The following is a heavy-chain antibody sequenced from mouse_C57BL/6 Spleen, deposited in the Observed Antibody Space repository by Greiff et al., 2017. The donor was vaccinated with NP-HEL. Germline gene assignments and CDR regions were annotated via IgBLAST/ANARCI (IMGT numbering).Heavy chain of an antibody. Sequence: EVKLMESGPGLVKPSQSLSLTCSVTGYSITSGYYWNWIRQFPGNKLEWMGYISYDGSNNYNPSLKNRISITRDTSKNQFFLKLNSVTTEDTATYYCALNWDWFAYWGQGTLVTVSA. CDR2: ISYDGSN. V-gene: IGHV3-6*01. CDR3: ALNWDWFAY. J-gene: IGHJ3*01. D-gene: IGHD4-1*01. CDR1: GYSITSGYY.